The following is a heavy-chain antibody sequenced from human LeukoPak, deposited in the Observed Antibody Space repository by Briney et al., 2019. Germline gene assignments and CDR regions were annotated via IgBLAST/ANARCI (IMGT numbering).Heavy chain of an antibody. CDR3: ARDKPAIGAFDI. Sequence: GGSLRLSCAASGFTVSSNYMSWVRQAPGEGLEWVSVIYSGGSTYYADSVKGRFTISRDNSKNTLYLQMNSLRAEDTAVYYCARDKPAIGAFDIWGQGTMVTVSS. V-gene: IGHV3-66*01. D-gene: IGHD2-2*02. CDR1: GFTVSSNY. CDR2: IYSGGST. J-gene: IGHJ3*02.